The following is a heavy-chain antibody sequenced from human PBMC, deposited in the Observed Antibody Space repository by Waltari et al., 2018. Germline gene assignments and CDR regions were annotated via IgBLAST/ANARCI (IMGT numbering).Heavy chain of an antibody. J-gene: IGHJ3*02. CDR1: GGSFSGYY. CDR3: ARGIGSVTNDAFDI. V-gene: IGHV4-34*01. CDR2: INHSGST. D-gene: IGHD4-17*01. Sequence: QVQLQQWGAGLLKPSETLSLTCAVSGGSFSGYYWSWIRQPPGKGLEWIGEINHSGSTNYNPSLKSRVTISVDTSKNQFSLKLSSVTAADTAVYYCARGIGSVTNDAFDIWGQGTMVTVSS.